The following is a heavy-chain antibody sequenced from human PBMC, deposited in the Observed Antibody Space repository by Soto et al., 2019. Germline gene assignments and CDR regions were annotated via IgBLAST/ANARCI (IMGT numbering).Heavy chain of an antibody. Sequence: QVQLVQSGAEVKKPGSSVKVSCKASGGTFSSYAISWVRQAPRQGLEWMGGIIPIFGTANYAQKFQGRVTITADESTSTDYMELSSLRSEDTDVYYCARSYSSGWYGDYWGQGTLVTVSS. CDR3: ARSYSSGWYGDY. V-gene: IGHV1-69*12. D-gene: IGHD6-19*01. CDR1: GGTFSSYA. CDR2: IIPIFGTA. J-gene: IGHJ4*02.